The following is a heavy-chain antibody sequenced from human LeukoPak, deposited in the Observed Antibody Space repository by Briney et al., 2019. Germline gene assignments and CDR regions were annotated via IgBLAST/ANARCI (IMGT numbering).Heavy chain of an antibody. CDR3: ARVSRTCTNGVCSI. CDR2: IYYSGST. V-gene: IGHV4-30-4*08. Sequence: SETLSLTCTVSGGSISSGDYYWSWIRQPPGKGLEWIGYIYYSGSTYYNPSLKSRVTISVDTSKNQFSLKLSSVTAADTAVYCCARVSRTCTNGVCSIWGQGTMVTVSS. J-gene: IGHJ3*02. CDR1: GGSISSGDYY. D-gene: IGHD2-8*01.